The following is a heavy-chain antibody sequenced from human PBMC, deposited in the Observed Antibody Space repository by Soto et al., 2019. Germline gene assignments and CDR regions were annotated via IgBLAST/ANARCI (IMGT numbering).Heavy chain of an antibody. CDR2: TYYRSKWHY. CDR1: GDTVSSNTAA. Sequence: QVQLQQSGPGLVKPSQTLSLTCAISGDTVSSNTAAWNWIRQSPSRGPEWLGRTYYRSKWHYHYALSVNSRISINPDTSKNPSSLPLISVTPDDPAVYFCARQYSTSSDYYGLDVWDQGTTVTVSS. V-gene: IGHV6-1*01. CDR3: ARQYSTSSDYYGLDV. J-gene: IGHJ6*02. D-gene: IGHD6-6*01.